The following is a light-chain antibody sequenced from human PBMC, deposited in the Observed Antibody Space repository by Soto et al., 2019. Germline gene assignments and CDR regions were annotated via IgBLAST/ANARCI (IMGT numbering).Light chain of an antibody. CDR2: GAS. Sequence: EIVMTQSPATLSVSPGERSTLSCRASQSVSSNLAWYQQKFGQAPRLLIYGASTRATGIPARFSGSGSGTEFTLTISSLQSEDFAIYYCQQYSNWPTFGQGTRREIK. J-gene: IGKJ5*01. CDR1: QSVSSN. V-gene: IGKV3-15*01. CDR3: QQYSNWPT.